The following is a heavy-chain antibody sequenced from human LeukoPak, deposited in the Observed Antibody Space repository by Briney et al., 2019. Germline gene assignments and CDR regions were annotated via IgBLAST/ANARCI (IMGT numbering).Heavy chain of an antibody. J-gene: IGHJ1*01. V-gene: IGHV3-48*04. Sequence: GGSLRLSCAASGFTFSTHDVNWVRQAPGKGLEWVSFINSRSSTIYYADSVKGRFTISRDNAKNSLYLQMNSLRAEDTALYYCAKGEEWAKGDSEYFQHWGQGTLVTVSS. CDR2: INSRSSTI. CDR3: AKGEEWAKGDSEYFQH. CDR1: GFTFSTHD. D-gene: IGHD2-21*02.